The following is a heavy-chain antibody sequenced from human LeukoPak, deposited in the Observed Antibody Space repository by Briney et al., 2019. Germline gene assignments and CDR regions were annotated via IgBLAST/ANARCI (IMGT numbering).Heavy chain of an antibody. V-gene: IGHV4-34*01. Sequence: SETLSLTCAVYGGSFSGYYWSWIRQPPGKGLEWIGEINHSGSTNYNPSLKSRVTISVDTSKNQFSLKLSSVTAADTAVYYCARSYDILTGYGATPYVDYWGQGTLVTVSS. CDR1: GGSFSGYY. J-gene: IGHJ4*02. CDR2: INHSGST. D-gene: IGHD3-9*01. CDR3: ARSYDILTGYGATPYVDY.